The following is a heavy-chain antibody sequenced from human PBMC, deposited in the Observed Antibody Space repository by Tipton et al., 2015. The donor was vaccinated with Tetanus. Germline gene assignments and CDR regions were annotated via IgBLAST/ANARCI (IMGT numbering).Heavy chain of an antibody. J-gene: IGHJ6*03. V-gene: IGHV4-30-4*01. Sequence: TLSLTCSVSGDSIRSEDYYWGWIRQSPGKGLEWLGYIYYSGSTYNNPSLKSRVSISLDASKNQFSLSLNSVTAADSATYYCARLTCSSPSCYYYYYYSVDYWGTGTAVPVSS. CDR2: IYYSGST. CDR1: GDSIRSEDYY. CDR3: ARLTCSSPSCYYYYYYSVDY. D-gene: IGHD2-2*01.